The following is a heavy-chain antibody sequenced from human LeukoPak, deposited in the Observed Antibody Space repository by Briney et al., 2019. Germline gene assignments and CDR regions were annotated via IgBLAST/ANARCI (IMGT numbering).Heavy chain of an antibody. CDR2: IKPDGSST. J-gene: IGHJ4*02. CDR1: GFTFSSKW. CDR3: ESTIGAAATY. Sequence: PGESLRLSCVAAGFTFSSKWMHWVRQPPGKWLVWVSTIKPDGSSTTYADSVKGRFTISRDNAKNTLNLQMNSLRAEDTAVYYCESTIGAAATYWGQGILVTVSS. D-gene: IGHD6-13*01. V-gene: IGHV3-74*01.